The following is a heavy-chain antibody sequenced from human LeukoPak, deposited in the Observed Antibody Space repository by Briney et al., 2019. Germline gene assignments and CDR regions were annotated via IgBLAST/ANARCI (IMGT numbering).Heavy chain of an antibody. D-gene: IGHD2-21*02. Sequence: SETLSLTCAVYGGSFSGYYWSWIRQPPGKGLEWIGEINHSGSTNYNPSLKSRVTISVDTSKNQFSLKLSSVTAADTAVYYCARAEGGAATAIPTFDYWGQGTLVTVSS. J-gene: IGHJ4*02. V-gene: IGHV4-34*01. CDR2: INHSGST. CDR3: ARAEGGAATAIPTFDY. CDR1: GGSFSGYY.